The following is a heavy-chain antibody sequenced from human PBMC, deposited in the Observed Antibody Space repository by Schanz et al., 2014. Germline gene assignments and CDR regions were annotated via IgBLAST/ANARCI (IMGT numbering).Heavy chain of an antibody. V-gene: IGHV1-46*01. CDR3: ARETAIITGGAFDV. Sequence: QVQLVQSGAEVKKPGASVKVSCKASGYTFTSYYMHWARQAPGQGLEWMGIINPSGGSTSYAQEFQGRVTMTRDTATSTVYMELSSLRSEDTAVYFCARETAIITGGAFDVWGQGTMVTVSS. CDR1: GYTFTSYY. CDR2: INPSGGST. D-gene: IGHD2-21*02. J-gene: IGHJ3*01.